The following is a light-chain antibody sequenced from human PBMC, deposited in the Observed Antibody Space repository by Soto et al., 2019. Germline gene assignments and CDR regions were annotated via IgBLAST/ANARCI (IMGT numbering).Light chain of an antibody. CDR2: GNN. CDR1: SSNIVAGYD. CDR3: QSFDSSLSVV. J-gene: IGLJ2*01. V-gene: IGLV1-40*01. Sequence: QSVLTQPPSVSGAPGQRVTISCTGSSSNIVAGYDVHWYQHLPGTAPKLLIYGNNNRPSGVPDRFSGSKSGTSASLAITGLQAEDETHYYCQSFDSSLSVVFGGGTKLTVL.